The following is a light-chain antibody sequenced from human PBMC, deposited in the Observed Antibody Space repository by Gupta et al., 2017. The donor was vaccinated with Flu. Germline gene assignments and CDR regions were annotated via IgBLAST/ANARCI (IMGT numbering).Light chain of an antibody. Sequence: ALTQPAPVSGSPGHWLTISCTGSTSDVGDHDRVSWYQQQPGKAPKPIIYDVNKRPSGASNRFSAAKSGNTASLTISGLQGEDEAGYYCCSVVIGGTYVFGSGTKVTVL. CDR3: CSVVIGGTYV. CDR1: TSDVGDHDR. CDR2: DVN. J-gene: IGLJ1*01. V-gene: IGLV2-23*02.